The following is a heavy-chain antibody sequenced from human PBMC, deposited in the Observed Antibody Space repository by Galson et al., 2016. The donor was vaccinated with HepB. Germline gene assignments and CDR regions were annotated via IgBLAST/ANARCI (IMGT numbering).Heavy chain of an antibody. CDR2: IKSKGHGETT. J-gene: IGHJ6*02. CDR3: TRDQGGYRFYGMDI. Sequence: SLRLSCATTEIDFTDAWMSWVRQAPGKGLEWVGRIKSKGHGETTDYAAPAKDRFTISRDDSKNTLYLQMNSLKTEDTAVYYCTRDQGGYRFYGMDIWGQGTTVTVSS. D-gene: IGHD5-18*01. CDR1: EIDFTDAW. V-gene: IGHV3-15*01.